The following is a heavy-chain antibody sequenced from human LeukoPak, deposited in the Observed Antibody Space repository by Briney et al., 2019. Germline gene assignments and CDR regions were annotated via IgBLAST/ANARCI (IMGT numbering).Heavy chain of an antibody. V-gene: IGHV3-21*01. Sequence: SGGSLRLSCAASGFTFSSYSMNWVRQAPGKGLEWVSSISNSSSYIYYADSVKGRLTISRDNAKNSLYLQMNSLRAEDTAVYYCAREGYYYDSSGYYYRGNFDYWGQGTLVTVSS. CDR1: GFTFSSYS. J-gene: IGHJ4*02. CDR3: AREGYYYDSSGYYYRGNFDY. D-gene: IGHD3-22*01. CDR2: ISNSSSYI.